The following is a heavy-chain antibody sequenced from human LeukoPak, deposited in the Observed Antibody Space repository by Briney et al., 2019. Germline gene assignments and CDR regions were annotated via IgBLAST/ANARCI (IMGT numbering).Heavy chain of an antibody. D-gene: IGHD2-2*01. CDR3: ARDDCSTTPCYAY. V-gene: IGHV3-33*01. CDR2: IWYDGSKT. J-gene: IGHJ4*02. CDR1: GFTFTNYG. Sequence: PGGSLRLSCTTSGFTFTNYGINWVRQAPGKGLEWVAVIWYDGSKTSYTDSVKGRFTVSRDISKNTVYLQMNGLKAEDTAVYYCARDDCSTTPCYAYWGQGTLVTVSS.